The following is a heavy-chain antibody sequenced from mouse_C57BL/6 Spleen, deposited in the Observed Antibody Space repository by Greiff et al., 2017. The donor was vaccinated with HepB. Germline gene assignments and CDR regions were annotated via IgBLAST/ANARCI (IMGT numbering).Heavy chain of an antibody. J-gene: IGHJ4*01. D-gene: IGHD1-1*01. V-gene: IGHV6-3*01. CDR3: TSYPLYAMDY. CDR2: IRLKSDNYAT. Sequence: EVQVVESGGGLVQPGGSMKLSCVASGFTFSNYWMNWVRQSPEKGLEWVAQIRLKSDNYATHYAESVKGRFTISRDDSKRSVYLQMNNLRAEDTGIYYCTSYPLYAMDYWGQGTSVTVSS. CDR1: GFTFSNYW.